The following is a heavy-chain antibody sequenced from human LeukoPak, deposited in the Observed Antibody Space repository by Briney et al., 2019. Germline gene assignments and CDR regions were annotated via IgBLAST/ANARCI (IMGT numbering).Heavy chain of an antibody. J-gene: IGHJ6*04. CDR2: IIPIFGTA. D-gene: IGHD6-19*01. CDR3: AGVGYSSSFPGLGDYYYYGMDV. CDR1: GGTFSSYA. V-gene: IGHV1-69*01. Sequence: SVKVSCKASGGTFSSYAISWVRQAPGQGLEWMGGIIPIFGTANYAQKFQGRVTITADESTSTAYMELSSLRSGDAAVYYCAGVGYSSSFPGLGDYYYYGMDVWGKGTTVTVSS.